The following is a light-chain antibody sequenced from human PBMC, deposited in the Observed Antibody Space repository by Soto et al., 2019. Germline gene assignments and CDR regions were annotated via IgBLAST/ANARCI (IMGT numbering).Light chain of an antibody. Sequence: EIVLTQSPATLSLSPGERATLSCRASQSVSSYLAWYQQKPGQAPRLLIYDASNRATGIPARFSGSGSGTDFTLTISSLEPDDFAVYYWQQRSNWPPVYTFGQGTKLEIK. V-gene: IGKV3-11*01. J-gene: IGKJ2*01. CDR3: QQRSNWPPVYT. CDR2: DAS. CDR1: QSVSSY.